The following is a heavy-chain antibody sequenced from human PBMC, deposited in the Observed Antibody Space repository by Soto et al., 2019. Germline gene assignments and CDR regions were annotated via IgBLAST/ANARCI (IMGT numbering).Heavy chain of an antibody. D-gene: IGHD6-19*01. J-gene: IGHJ4*02. CDR2: IYHSGST. Sequence: PSETLSLTCAVSGGSISSSNWLSWVRQHPGKGLEWIGEIYHSGSTNYNPSLKSRVTISVDKSKNQFSLKLSSVTAADTAVYYSARDSRAVAGKGGDYWGQGTLVTVSS. CDR3: ARDSRAVAGKGGDY. CDR1: GGSISSSNW. V-gene: IGHV4-4*02.